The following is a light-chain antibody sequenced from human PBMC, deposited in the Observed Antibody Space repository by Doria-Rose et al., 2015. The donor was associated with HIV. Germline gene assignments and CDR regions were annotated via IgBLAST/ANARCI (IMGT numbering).Light chain of an antibody. J-gene: IGKJ1*01. CDR3: HQYGTSWT. V-gene: IGKV3-20*01. CDR2: DGS. CDR1: PRFSSTY. Sequence: TQSPGTLSLSPGARAILSCSASPRFSSTYLAWYQQKPGQAPSLLIYDGSTRATGIPDRFSASGSGTDFTLTINRLEPEDFALYYCHQYGTSWTFGQGTKVEI.